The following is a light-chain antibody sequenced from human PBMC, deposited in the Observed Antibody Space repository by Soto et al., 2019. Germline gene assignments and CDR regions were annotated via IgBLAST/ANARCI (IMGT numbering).Light chain of an antibody. V-gene: IGLV2-14*01. CDR2: EVT. J-gene: IGLJ1*01. CDR1: SGDVGGYGY. Sequence: QSVLTQPASVSGSPGQSITISCTGSSGDVGGYGYVCWYQQHPGKAPKLIIYEVTKRPSGVSNRFSGSKSGNTASLTISGLQSDDEADYYCTSYTNTSLLRTVFGTGTKVTVL. CDR3: TSYTNTSLLRTV.